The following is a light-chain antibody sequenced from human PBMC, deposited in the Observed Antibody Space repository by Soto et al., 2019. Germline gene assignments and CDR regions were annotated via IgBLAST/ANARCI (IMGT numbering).Light chain of an antibody. CDR1: SSDVGGYKY. CDR2: DVS. CDR3: TSYTRSNTLL. V-gene: IGLV2-14*03. J-gene: IGLJ2*01. Sequence: QSVLTQPASVSGSPGQSITISCTGTSSDVGGYKYVSWYQQHPGKAPRLMIYDVSSRPSGVSNRFSGSKSGNTASLTISGLQAEDEADYFCTSYTRSNTLLFGGGTKVTVL.